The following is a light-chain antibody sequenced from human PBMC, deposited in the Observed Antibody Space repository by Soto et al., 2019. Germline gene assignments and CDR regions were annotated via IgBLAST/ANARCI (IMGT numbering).Light chain of an antibody. CDR3: CSYAGSNYV. CDR2: EVS. Sequence: ALTQPASVSGSPGQSLNISGSGSSGDIGTYNLVSWYQHHPGKAPKLMIYEVSKRPSGVSDRFSGSKSGNTASLTISGLQAEDEADYYCCSYAGSNYVFGSGTKVTVL. V-gene: IGLV2-23*02. J-gene: IGLJ1*01. CDR1: SGDIGTYNL.